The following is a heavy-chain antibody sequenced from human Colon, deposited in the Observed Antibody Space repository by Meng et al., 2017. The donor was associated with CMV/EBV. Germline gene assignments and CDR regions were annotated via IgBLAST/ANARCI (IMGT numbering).Heavy chain of an antibody. V-gene: IGHV3-53*01. D-gene: IGHD2-21*01. Sequence: GESLKISCAASGINIRRDYMNWVRQAPGKGLEWVAVVYNGGSTYVADSVKGRFTISRDASTNTLYLQMNSLRAEDSAVYYCARGGDYYGMDVWGQGTTVTVSS. CDR2: VYNGGST. CDR3: ARGGDYYGMDV. CDR1: GINIRRDY. J-gene: IGHJ6*02.